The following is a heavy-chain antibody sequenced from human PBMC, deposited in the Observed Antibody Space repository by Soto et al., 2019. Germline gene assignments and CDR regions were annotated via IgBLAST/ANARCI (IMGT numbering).Heavy chain of an antibody. Sequence: GGALRLSCAASGFTFSSYAMSWVRQAPGKGLEWGSAISGSGGSTYDADSVKGRFTISRDNSKNTLYLQMKSLRAEDTAVYYCAKDRGYSYGTEFDYWGQGTLVIVS. CDR2: ISGSGGST. CDR3: AKDRGYSYGTEFDY. V-gene: IGHV3-23*01. D-gene: IGHD5-18*01. J-gene: IGHJ4*02. CDR1: GFTFSSYA.